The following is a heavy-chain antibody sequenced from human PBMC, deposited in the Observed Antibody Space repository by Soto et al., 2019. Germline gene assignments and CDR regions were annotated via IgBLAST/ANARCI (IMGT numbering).Heavy chain of an antibody. CDR2: IYSSGST. J-gene: IGHJ4*02. D-gene: IGHD1-26*01. V-gene: IGHV4-59*01. Sequence: LSLTCTVSGGSISNYYWSWIRQPPGKGLELIGYIYSSGSTNYNPSLKSRITISLHSSKNQFSLRLSSVTAADTAVYYCARIRGNSFSLDYWGQGTLVTVSS. CDR3: ARIRGNSFSLDY. CDR1: GGSISNYY.